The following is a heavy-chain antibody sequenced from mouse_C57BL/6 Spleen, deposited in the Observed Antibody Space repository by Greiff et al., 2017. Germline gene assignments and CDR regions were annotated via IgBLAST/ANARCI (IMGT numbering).Heavy chain of an antibody. D-gene: IGHD1-1*01. CDR3: ARNPIYYYGSKDF. CDR2: ISSGGSYT. CDR1: GFTFSSYG. Sequence: EVQLVESGGDLVKPGGSLKLSCAASGFTFSSYGMSWVRQTPDKRLEWVATISSGGSYTYYPDSVKGRFTISRDNAKNTLYLQMSSLKSEDTAMYYCARNPIYYYGSKDFWGQGTTLTVSS. J-gene: IGHJ2*01. V-gene: IGHV5-6*01.